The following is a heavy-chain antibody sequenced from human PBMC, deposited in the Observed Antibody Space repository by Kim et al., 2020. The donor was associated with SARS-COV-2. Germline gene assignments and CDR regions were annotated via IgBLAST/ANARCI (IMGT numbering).Heavy chain of an antibody. CDR1: GFTFNYYA. J-gene: IGHJ4*02. Sequence: GGSLRLSCAASGFTFNYYAMTWVRQSPVKGLEWVSLIGSSGGPIHYADSVKGRFTISRDNSKNMVYLQMSSLRAEDTAIYYCAKRGDEPGLCYFDNWGQG. CDR3: AKRGDEPGLCYFDN. V-gene: IGHV3-23*01. CDR2: IGSSGGPI.